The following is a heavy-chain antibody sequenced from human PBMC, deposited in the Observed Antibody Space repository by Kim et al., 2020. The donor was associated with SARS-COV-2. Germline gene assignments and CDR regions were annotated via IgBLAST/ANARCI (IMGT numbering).Heavy chain of an antibody. J-gene: IGHJ6*04. D-gene: IGHD2-2*01. V-gene: IGHV4-30-4*01. CDR3: ARAEWDIVVVPAAISMDSYTIDV. CDR2: IYYSGST. CDR1: GGSISSGDYY. Sequence: SETLSLTCTVSGGSISSGDYYWSWIRQPPGKGLEWIGYIYYSGSTYYNPSLKSRVTISVDTSKNQFSLKLSSVTAADTAVYYCARAEWDIVVVPAAISMDSYTIDVSGEGTPRTVSS.